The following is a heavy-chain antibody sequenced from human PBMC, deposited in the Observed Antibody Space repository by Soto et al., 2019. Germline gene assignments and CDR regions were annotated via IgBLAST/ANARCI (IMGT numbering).Heavy chain of an antibody. J-gene: IGHJ6*02. CDR1: GYKVSTWHNFTSYW. CDR3: VRMGFSGGGYLSYYYYGMDI. V-gene: IGHV5-51*01. D-gene: IGHD5-12*01. Sequence: GESLKISCMGSGYKVSTWHNFTSYWIAWVRQMPGEGLEWMGIIYPGDSDTRYSPSFQGQVTISADKSINSVYLQWSSLKASETATYYCVRMGFSGGGYLSYYYYGMDIWGQGTTVTVSS. CDR2: IYPGDSDT.